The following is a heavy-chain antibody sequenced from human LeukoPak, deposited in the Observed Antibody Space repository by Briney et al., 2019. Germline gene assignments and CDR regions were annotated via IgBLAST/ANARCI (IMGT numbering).Heavy chain of an antibody. CDR3: ARGDRQAKYYYDSSGYYYGFDY. CDR2: INHSGST. V-gene: IGHV4-34*01. CDR1: GGSFSGYY. Sequence: PSETLSLTCAVYGGSFSGYYWSWIRQPPGKGLEWIGEINHSGSTNYNPSLNSRVTISVDTSKNQFSLKLSSVTAADTAVYYCARGDRQAKYYYDSSGYYYGFDYWGQGTLVTVSS. J-gene: IGHJ4*02. D-gene: IGHD3-22*01.